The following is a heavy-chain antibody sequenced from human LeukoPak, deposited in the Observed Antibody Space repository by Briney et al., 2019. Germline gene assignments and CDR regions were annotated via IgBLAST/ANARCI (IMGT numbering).Heavy chain of an antibody. CDR3: ARNHDYGGPNFDY. CDR1: GASVSSYY. V-gene: IGHV4-59*08. J-gene: IGHJ4*02. Sequence: SESLSLTCTVSGASVSSYYWSWIRQPPGKGLEWIGYIYFSGSTNYNPSLKSRVTMSADTSNNQFSLKLSSVTAADTAVYYCARNHDYGGPNFDYWGQGMLVIVSS. D-gene: IGHD4-23*01. CDR2: IYFSGST.